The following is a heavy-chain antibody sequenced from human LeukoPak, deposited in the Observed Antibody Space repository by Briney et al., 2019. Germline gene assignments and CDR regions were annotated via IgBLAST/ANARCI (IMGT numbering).Heavy chain of an antibody. V-gene: IGHV3-23*01. Sequence: PGGSLRLSCAASGFTFSDYAMSWVRQAPGKGLEWVSAISGSGGSTYYADSVKGRFTISRDNSKNTLYLQMNSLRAEDTAVYYCATYYYGSGSYYRGGCDWGQGTLVTVSS. CDR1: GFTFSDYA. CDR2: ISGSGGST. J-gene: IGHJ4*02. CDR3: ATYYYGSGSYYRGGCD. D-gene: IGHD3-10*01.